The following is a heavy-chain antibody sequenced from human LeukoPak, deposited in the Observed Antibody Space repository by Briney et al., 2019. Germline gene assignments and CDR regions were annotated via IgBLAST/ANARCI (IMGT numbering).Heavy chain of an antibody. J-gene: IGHJ6*02. V-gene: IGHV3-21*01. CDR2: TSSSSSYM. Sequence: GGSLRLSCAASGFTFSSYTMNWVRQAPGKGLEWVSSTSSSSSYMYYATSVKGRFTISRDNAKNSLYLEMNSLRAEDTAVYYCARDGKNQLPGDYYYYGMDVWGQGTTVTVSS. CDR1: GFTFSSYT. CDR3: ARDGKNQLPGDYYYYGMDV. D-gene: IGHD2-2*01.